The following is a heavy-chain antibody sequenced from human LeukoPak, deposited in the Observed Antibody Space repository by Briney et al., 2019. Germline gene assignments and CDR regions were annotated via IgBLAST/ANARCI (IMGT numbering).Heavy chain of an antibody. V-gene: IGHV4-59*01. CDR3: ARERDLWFGEYGFDP. J-gene: IGHJ5*02. Sequence: SETLSLTCTVSGGSISSYYWSWIRQPPGKGLEWIGYIYYSGNTNYNPSLKSRVTISVDTSKNQFSLKLSSVTAADTAVYYCARERDLWFGEYGFDPWGQGTLVTVSS. CDR1: GGSISSYY. CDR2: IYYSGNT. D-gene: IGHD3-10*01.